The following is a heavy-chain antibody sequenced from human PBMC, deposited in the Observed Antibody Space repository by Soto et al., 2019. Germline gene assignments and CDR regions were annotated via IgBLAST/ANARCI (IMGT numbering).Heavy chain of an antibody. CDR2: ISYDGSNK. D-gene: IGHD3-3*01. V-gene: IGHV3-30*18. CDR3: AKALSITIFGVPQGGFDY. J-gene: IGHJ4*02. Sequence: QVQLVESGGGVVQPGRSLRLSCAASGFTSSSYGMHWVRQAPGKGLEWVAVISYDGSNKYYADSVKGRFTISRDNSKNTLYLQMNSLRAEDTAVYYCAKALSITIFGVPQGGFDYWGQGTLVTVSS. CDR1: GFTSSSYG.